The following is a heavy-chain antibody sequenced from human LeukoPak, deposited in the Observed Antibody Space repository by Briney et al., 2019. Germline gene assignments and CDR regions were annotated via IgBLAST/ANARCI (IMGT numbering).Heavy chain of an antibody. CDR3: ARAGYSSSRTIGY. J-gene: IGHJ4*02. Sequence: ASVKVSCKASGYTLTGYYMHWVRQAPGQGLEWMGWINPNSGGTNYAQKFQGRVTMTRDTSISTAYMELSRLRPDDTAVYYCARAGYSSSRTIGYWGQGTLVTVSS. CDR1: GYTLTGYY. D-gene: IGHD6-13*01. CDR2: INPNSGGT. V-gene: IGHV1-2*02.